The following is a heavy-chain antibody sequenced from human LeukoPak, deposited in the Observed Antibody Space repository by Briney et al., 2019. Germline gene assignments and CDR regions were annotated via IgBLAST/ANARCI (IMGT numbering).Heavy chain of an antibody. D-gene: IGHD6-19*01. Sequence: ASVKVSRKASGYTFTSYCISWVRQAPGQGLEWMGWISAYNGNTNYAQKLQGRVTMTTDTSTSTAYMELRSLRSDDTAVYYCARDPSNTSGWKTWFDTWGQGTPVTVSS. CDR1: GYTFTSYC. CDR3: ARDPSNTSGWKTWFDT. J-gene: IGHJ5*02. V-gene: IGHV1-18*01. CDR2: ISAYNGNT.